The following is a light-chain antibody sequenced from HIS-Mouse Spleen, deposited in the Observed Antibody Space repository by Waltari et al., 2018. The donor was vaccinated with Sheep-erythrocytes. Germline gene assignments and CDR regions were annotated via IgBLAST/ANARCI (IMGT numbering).Light chain of an antibody. CDR1: SSDVGGYNY. CDR3: CSYAGSYTYV. Sequence: QSALTQPRSVPGSPGKSVTIPCTGTSSDVGGYNYVSWYQQHPGKAPNPMIYDVSKRPSGVPDRFSGSKSGNTASLTISGLQAEDEADYYCCSYAGSYTYVFGTGTKVTVL. J-gene: IGLJ1*01. CDR2: DVS. V-gene: IGLV2-11*01.